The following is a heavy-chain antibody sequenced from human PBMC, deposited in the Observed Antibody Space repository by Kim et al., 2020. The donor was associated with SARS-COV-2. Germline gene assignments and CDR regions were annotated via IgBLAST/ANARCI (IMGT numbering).Heavy chain of an antibody. J-gene: IGHJ6*02. CDR2: ISSNGGST. CDR1: GFTFSSYA. CDR3: VKDQTYYDFWSGPPELHYGMDV. Sequence: GGSLRLSCSASGFTFSSYAMHWVRQAPGKGLEYVSAISSNGGSTYYADSVKGRFTISRDNSKNTLYLQMSSLRAEDTAVYYCVKDQTYYDFWSGPPELHYGMDVWGQGTTVTVSS. V-gene: IGHV3-64D*09. D-gene: IGHD3-3*01.